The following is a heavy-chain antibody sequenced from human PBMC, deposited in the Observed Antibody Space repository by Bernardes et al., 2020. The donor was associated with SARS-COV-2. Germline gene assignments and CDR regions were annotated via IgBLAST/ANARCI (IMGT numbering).Heavy chain of an antibody. V-gene: IGHV3-23*01. D-gene: IGHD6-13*01. CDR2: ISASGASP. Sequence: GGSLRLSCAASGFTFSSYAMSWVRQAPVKGLEWVSSISASGASPSYADSVKGRFTISRDNSKNTLYLQMNSLRAEDTAVYYCARKRSWYSDCDYWGQGTLVTVSS. CDR1: GFTFSSYA. CDR3: ARKRSWYSDCDY. J-gene: IGHJ4*02.